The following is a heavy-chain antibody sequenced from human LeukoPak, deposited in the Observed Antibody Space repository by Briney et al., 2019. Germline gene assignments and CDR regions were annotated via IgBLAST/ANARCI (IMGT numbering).Heavy chain of an antibody. D-gene: IGHD5-12*01. CDR3: ARDPIVTTIQRFDY. CDR1: GFTFISYS. Sequence: GGSLRLSCTAAGFTFISYSMSWVRQAPGKGLEWVSYISSSTTTTYYADSVKGRFTISRDNAENSLFLQMNSLRAEDTAVYYCARDPIVTTIQRFDYWGRGTLVTVSS. CDR2: ISSSTTTT. J-gene: IGHJ4*02. V-gene: IGHV3-48*01.